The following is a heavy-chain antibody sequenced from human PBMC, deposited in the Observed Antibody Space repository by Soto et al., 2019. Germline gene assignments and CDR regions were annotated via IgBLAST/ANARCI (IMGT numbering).Heavy chain of an antibody. D-gene: IGHD3-22*01. CDR2: IYYSGST. Sequence: LWKVLEWIWYIYYSGSTYYNPSLKSRVTISVDTSKNQFSLKLSSVTAADTAVYYCARGSYYSDSSGYYHYSAQATLLTVHS. CDR3: ARGSYYSDSSGYYHY. V-gene: IGHV4-30-4*06. J-gene: IGHJ4*03.